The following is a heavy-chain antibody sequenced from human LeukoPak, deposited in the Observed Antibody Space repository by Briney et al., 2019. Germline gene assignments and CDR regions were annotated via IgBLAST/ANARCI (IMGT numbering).Heavy chain of an antibody. Sequence: GGSLRLSCAASGFTFSSYSMNWVRQAPGKGLEWVSSISSSSSYIYYADSVKGRFTISRDNAKNSLYLQMNSLRAEDTAVYYCAREVENYDILTGYYKWYYFDYWGQGTLVTVSS. CDR3: AREVENYDILTGYYKWYYFDY. CDR2: ISSSSSYI. J-gene: IGHJ4*02. V-gene: IGHV3-21*01. CDR1: GFTFSSYS. D-gene: IGHD3-9*01.